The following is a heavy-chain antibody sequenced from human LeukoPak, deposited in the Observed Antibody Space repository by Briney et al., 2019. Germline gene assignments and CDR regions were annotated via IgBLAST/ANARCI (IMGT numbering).Heavy chain of an antibody. V-gene: IGHV3-23*01. CDR1: GFTFSSYA. CDR2: ISNSGGNT. CDR3: AKARGNYRDY. D-gene: IGHD1-26*01. Sequence: PGGSLRLSCAASGFTFSSYAMNWVRHAPGKGLEWGSSISNSGGNTYYADSVKGRFTISTDNSKNTQYLQINSLRAEDTAVYYCAKARGNYRDYWGQGTLVTVSS. J-gene: IGHJ4*02.